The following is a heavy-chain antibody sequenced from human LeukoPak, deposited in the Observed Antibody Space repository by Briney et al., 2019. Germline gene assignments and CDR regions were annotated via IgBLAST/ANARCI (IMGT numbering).Heavy chain of an antibody. CDR3: ARAHSGFYLDA. Sequence: SETLSLTCTVSGGSLGTFYWSRLRQSADKGLEYIGRIHPTGSTNYKPSLKSRVTMSIDTSKNQFSMTLQFVTAADTAVYFCARAHSGFYLDAWGQGALVTVSS. D-gene: IGHD3-22*01. V-gene: IGHV4-4*07. CDR1: GGSLGTFY. CDR2: IHPTGST. J-gene: IGHJ4*02.